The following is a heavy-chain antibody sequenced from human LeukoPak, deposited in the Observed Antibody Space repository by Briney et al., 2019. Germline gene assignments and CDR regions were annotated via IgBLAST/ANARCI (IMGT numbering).Heavy chain of an antibody. Sequence: GGSLRLSCAASGFTFDDYAMHWVRQAPGKGLEWVSGISWNSGSIGYADSVKGRFTISRDNAKNSLYLQMNSLRADDTAVYYCAKDGSGWPEYFQHWGQGTLVTVSS. V-gene: IGHV3-9*01. D-gene: IGHD6-19*01. CDR2: ISWNSGSI. CDR1: GFTFDDYA. J-gene: IGHJ1*01. CDR3: AKDGSGWPEYFQH.